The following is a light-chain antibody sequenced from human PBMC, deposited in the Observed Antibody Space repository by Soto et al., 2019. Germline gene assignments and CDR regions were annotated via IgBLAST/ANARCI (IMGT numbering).Light chain of an antibody. J-gene: IGKJ2*01. CDR1: QGISNY. V-gene: IGKV1-16*02. CDR2: SGS. Sequence: DIQMNQSPSSLSESVGDRVTITCPASQGISNYLAWFQQKPGKAPQSLIYSGSSLQSWVPSKFSGSGSGTDFTLTICSQHPEDVATYYCQQDKSYPYTFGQGTKLEIK. CDR3: QQDKSYPYT.